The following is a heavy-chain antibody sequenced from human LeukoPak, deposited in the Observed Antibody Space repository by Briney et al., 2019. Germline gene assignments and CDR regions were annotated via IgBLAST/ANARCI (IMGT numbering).Heavy chain of an antibody. J-gene: IGHJ3*02. V-gene: IGHV3-23*01. CDR3: ARDAERIRATDGFDI. Sequence: GGSLRLSWAASGFTFGSYAMSWVRQAPGKGLEWVSAISGSGGSTYYADSVKGRFTISRDNSKNTLYLQMNSLRVEDTAVYYCARDAERIRATDGFDIWGQGTMVTVSS. D-gene: IGHD3-10*01. CDR1: GFTFGSYA. CDR2: ISGSGGST.